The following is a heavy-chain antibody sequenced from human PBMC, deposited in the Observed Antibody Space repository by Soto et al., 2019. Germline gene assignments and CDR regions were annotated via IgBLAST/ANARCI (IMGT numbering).Heavy chain of an antibody. CDR3: ATGALDFDN. D-gene: IGHD3-10*01. CDR1: GYTFTFHA. V-gene: IGHV1-18*01. J-gene: IGHJ4*02. Sequence: GASVKVSCKASGYTFTFHAITWVRQAPGRGLEWVGWISAYNGHTKYEQKLQDRVTLTTDTSTSTAYMELRSLRSDDTAVYYCATGALDFDNWGQGTLVTVSS. CDR2: ISAYNGHT.